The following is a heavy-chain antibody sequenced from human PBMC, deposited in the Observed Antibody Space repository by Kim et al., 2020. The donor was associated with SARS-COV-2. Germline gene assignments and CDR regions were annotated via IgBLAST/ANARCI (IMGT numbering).Heavy chain of an antibody. V-gene: IGHV3-7*04. J-gene: IGHJ6*03. CDR2: K. D-gene: IGHD5-12*01. Sequence: KDYVDAVKGRFTIARDNAKNSLYLQMHSLRAEDTAVYYCAREGPGSCNMDVWGKGTTVTVSS. CDR3: AREGPGSCNMDV.